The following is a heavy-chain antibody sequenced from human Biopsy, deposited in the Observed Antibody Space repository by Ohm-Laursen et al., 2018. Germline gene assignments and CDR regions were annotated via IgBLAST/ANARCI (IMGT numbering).Heavy chain of an antibody. D-gene: IGHD5-24*01. Sequence: SLRLSCAASGFIFSNAWMTWVRQAPGKGLEWVGRIKTKADGGTTDYAAPVKGRFIISRDDSEDTLYLQMSSLQIEDTAIYYCTSVPCSRATCPADWGQGTLVIVSS. CDR3: TSVPCSRATCPAD. CDR2: IKTKADGGTT. V-gene: IGHV3-15*01. J-gene: IGHJ4*02. CDR1: GFIFSNAW.